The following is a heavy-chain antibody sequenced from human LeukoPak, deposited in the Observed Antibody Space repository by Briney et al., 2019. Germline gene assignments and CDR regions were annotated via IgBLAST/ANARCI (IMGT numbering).Heavy chain of an antibody. CDR3: ARATGGYCSGGSCHFDY. CDR2: IYSGGST. Sequence: GGSLRLSCAASGFTVSSNYMSWVRQAPGKGLEWVSVIYSGGSTYYADSVKGRFTISRDNSKNTLYLQMNSLRAEDTAVYYCARATGGYCSGGSCHFDYWGQGTLVTVSS. CDR1: GFTVSSNY. D-gene: IGHD2-15*01. V-gene: IGHV3-53*05. J-gene: IGHJ4*02.